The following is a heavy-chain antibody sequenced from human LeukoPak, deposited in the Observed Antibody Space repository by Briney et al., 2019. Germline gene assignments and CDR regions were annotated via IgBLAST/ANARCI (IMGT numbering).Heavy chain of an antibody. CDR1: GGSFSGDF. D-gene: IGHD5-12*01. V-gene: IGHV4-34*01. CDR3: ARHTWQWLPLDD. J-gene: IGHJ4*02. CDR2: INHGGST. Sequence: PSETLSLTCAVYGGSFSGDFWSWIRQSPGKGLEWIGEINHGGSTTYNPSLQSRGTMLVDTSPNQISLKMTSVTAADTAIYYCARHTWQWLPLDDWGQGTQVTISS.